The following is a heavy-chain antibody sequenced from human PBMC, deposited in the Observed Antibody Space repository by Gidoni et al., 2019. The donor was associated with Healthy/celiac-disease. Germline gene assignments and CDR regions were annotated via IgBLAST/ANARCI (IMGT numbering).Heavy chain of an antibody. V-gene: IGHV4-31*03. Sequence: QVQLQESGPGLVKPSQTLSLTCTVSGGSISSGGYYWSWIRQHPGKGLEWIGYIYYSGSTYYNPSLKSRVTISVDTSKNQFSLKLSSVTAADTAVYYCARELARSSWYNGWFDPWGQGTLVTVSS. CDR3: ARELARSSWYNGWFDP. J-gene: IGHJ5*02. CDR2: IYYSGST. D-gene: IGHD6-13*01. CDR1: GGSISSGGYY.